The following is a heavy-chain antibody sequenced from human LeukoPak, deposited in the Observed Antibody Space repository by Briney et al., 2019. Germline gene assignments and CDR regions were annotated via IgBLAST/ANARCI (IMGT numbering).Heavy chain of an antibody. CDR3: AREQASDYYYGMDV. CDR1: GFTVTSRY. Sequence: PGGSLRLSCATSGFTVTSRYMSWVRQAPGKGLEWVSVIYSGGSTYYADSVKGRFTISRDNSKNTLYLQMNSLRAEDTAVYYCAREQASDYYYGMDVWGQGTTVTVSS. V-gene: IGHV3-53*01. CDR2: IYSGGST. J-gene: IGHJ6*02.